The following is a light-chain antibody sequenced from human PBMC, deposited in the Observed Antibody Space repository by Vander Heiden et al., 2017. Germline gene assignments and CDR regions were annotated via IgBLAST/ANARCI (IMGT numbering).Light chain of an antibody. CDR1: QSVSSSY. J-gene: IGKJ4*01. Sequence: EFVLTQSPGTLSFSPGERATLSCRASQSVSSSYLAWFQQKPGQAPRLLIYGASSRATGIPDRFSGSGSGTDFTLTISRLEPEDFAVYYCQQYDNLPLTFGGGTKVEIK. CDR2: GAS. V-gene: IGKV3-20*01. CDR3: QQYDNLPLT.